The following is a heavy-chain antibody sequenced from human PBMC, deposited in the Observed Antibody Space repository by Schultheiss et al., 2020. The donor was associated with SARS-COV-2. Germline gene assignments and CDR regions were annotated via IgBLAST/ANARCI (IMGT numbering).Heavy chain of an antibody. Sequence: GGSLRLSCAASGFTVSSNYMSWVRQAPGKGLEWVSVISGSGGSTYYADSVKGRFTISRDNSKNTLYLQMNSLRAEDTAVYYCAKSTTVTTLFDYWGQGTLVTVSS. V-gene: IGHV3-23*01. CDR2: ISGSGGST. CDR1: GFTVSSNY. CDR3: AKSTTVTTLFDY. J-gene: IGHJ4*02. D-gene: IGHD4-17*01.